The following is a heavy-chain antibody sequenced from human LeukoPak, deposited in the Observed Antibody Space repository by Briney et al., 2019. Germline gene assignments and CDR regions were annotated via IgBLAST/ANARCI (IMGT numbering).Heavy chain of an antibody. CDR3: ASRPFETTVVPWDFY. CDR1: GYSFTSYW. D-gene: IGHD4-23*01. Sequence: GESLKVSCKGSGYSFTSYWIGWVRQMPGKGLEWMGIIYPGDSDTRYSPSFQGQITISADRSINTAYLQWSSLTASDTAMYYCASRPFETTVVPWDFYWGQGTQVTVSS. CDR2: IYPGDSDT. J-gene: IGHJ4*02. V-gene: IGHV5-51*01.